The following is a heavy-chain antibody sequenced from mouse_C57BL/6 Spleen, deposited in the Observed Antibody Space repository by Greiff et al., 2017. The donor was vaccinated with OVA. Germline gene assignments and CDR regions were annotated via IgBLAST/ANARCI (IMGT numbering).Heavy chain of an antibody. CDR3: ARLYSNYGYYFDY. D-gene: IGHD2-5*01. CDR2: IYPGGGYT. Sequence: VQLQQSGAELVRPGTSVKMSCKASGYTFTNYWIGWAKQRPGHGLEWIGAIYPGGGYTNYNEKFKGKATLTADKSSSTAYMQFSSLTSEDSAIYYCARLYSNYGYYFDYWGQGTTLTVSS. J-gene: IGHJ2*01. V-gene: IGHV1-63*01. CDR1: GYTFTNYW.